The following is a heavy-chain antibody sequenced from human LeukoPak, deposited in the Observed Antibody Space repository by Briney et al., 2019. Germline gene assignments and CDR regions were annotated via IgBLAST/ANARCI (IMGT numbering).Heavy chain of an antibody. J-gene: IGHJ5*02. V-gene: IGHV1-69*04. D-gene: IGHD6-19*01. CDR2: IIPILGIA. CDR1: GYTFTNYG. CDR3: ARDLGIAVAGTFDP. Sequence: ASVKVSCKASGYTFTNYGISWVRQAPGQGLEWMGRIIPILGIANYAQKFQGRVTITADKSTSTAYMELSSLRSEDTAVYYCARDLGIAVAGTFDPWGQGTLVTVSS.